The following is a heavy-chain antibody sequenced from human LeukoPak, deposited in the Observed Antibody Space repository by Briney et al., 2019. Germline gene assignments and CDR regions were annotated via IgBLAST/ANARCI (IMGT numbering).Heavy chain of an antibody. D-gene: IGHD3-10*01. Sequence: GGSLRLSCAASGFTVSSNYMSWVRQAPGKGLEWVSVIYSGGSTYYADSVKGRFTISRDNSKNTLYLQMNSLRAEDTAVYYCARGPLTMVRGVAFDYWGQGTLVTVSS. CDR1: GFTVSSNY. CDR3: ARGPLTMVRGVAFDY. V-gene: IGHV3-66*01. J-gene: IGHJ4*02. CDR2: IYSGGST.